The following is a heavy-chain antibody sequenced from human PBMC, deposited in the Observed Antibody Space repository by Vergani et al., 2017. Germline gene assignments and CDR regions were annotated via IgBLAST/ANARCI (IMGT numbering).Heavy chain of an antibody. V-gene: IGHV4-59*01. CDR3: ARAPGGGEDYYYYMDV. CDR1: GGSISSYY. Sequence: QVQLQESGPGLVKPSETLSLTCTVPGGSISSYYWSWIRLPPGKGLEWIGYIYFSGSTNYNPSLKSRVTMSVDTSKNQFSLKLSSVTAADTAVYYCARAPGGGEDYYYYMDVWGKGTTVTVSS. CDR2: IYFSGST. J-gene: IGHJ6*03. D-gene: IGHD1-14*01.